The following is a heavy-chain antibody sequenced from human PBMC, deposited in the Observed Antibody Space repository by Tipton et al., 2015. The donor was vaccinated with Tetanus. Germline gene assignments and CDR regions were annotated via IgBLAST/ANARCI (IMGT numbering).Heavy chain of an antibody. CDR1: RASMNSYF. D-gene: IGHD2-21*01. Sequence: TLSLTCTVSRASMNSYFWTWIRQPAGKGLEWIGRIYYSGHTHYNPSLRGRVDISLDTSQNQVSLNLRSVTAADTAVYYCAKDRLCGGECYSLWGRGTLVTVSS. V-gene: IGHV4-4*07. CDR2: IYYSGHT. J-gene: IGHJ4*02. CDR3: AKDRLCGGECYSL.